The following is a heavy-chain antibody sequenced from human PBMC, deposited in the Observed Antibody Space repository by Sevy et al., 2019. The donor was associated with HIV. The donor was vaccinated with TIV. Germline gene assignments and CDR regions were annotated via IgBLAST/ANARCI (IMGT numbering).Heavy chain of an antibody. CDR2: LSRSGTTI. J-gene: IGHJ4*02. CDR1: GFTFSDYY. CDR3: ARGRYFDSSGYYDY. Sequence: GGSLRLSCAASGFTFSDYYMSWIRQAPGKGLEWVSYLSRSGTTIYYGDSVKGRFTISRDKPKNSLYVQMNSLRAEDTAGYYCARGRYFDSSGYYDYWGQGTLVTVSS. V-gene: IGHV3-11*01. D-gene: IGHD3-22*01.